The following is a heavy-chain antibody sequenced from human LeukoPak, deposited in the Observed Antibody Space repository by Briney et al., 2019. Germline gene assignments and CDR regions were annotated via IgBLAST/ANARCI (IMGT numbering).Heavy chain of an antibody. J-gene: IGHJ3*02. CDR2: ISSSSSYI. V-gene: IGHV3-21*01. CDR3: ARDQYQLLLLGAFDI. Sequence: GGSLRLSCAASGFTFSSYSMNWVRQAPGKGLEWVSSISSSSSYIYYADSVKGRFTISRDNAKNSLYLQMNSLRAEDTAVYYCARDQYQLLLLGAFDIWGQGTMVTVSS. D-gene: IGHD2-2*01. CDR1: GFTFSSYS.